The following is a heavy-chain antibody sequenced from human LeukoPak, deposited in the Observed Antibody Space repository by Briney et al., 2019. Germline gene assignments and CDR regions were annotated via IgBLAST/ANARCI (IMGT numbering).Heavy chain of an antibody. CDR2: INSGGGTT. CDR1: GFTLSSST. CDR3: AKGTDGAGSYRPFDY. Sequence: GGSLRLSCAASGFTLSSSTMSWLRQAPGKGLEWVSAINSGGGTTSAESVKGRFTISRDDSKNTLYLQMNSLRAEDTAVSYCAKGTDGAGSYRPFDYWGQGTLVTVSS. V-gene: IGHV3-23*01. J-gene: IGHJ4*02. D-gene: IGHD3-10*01.